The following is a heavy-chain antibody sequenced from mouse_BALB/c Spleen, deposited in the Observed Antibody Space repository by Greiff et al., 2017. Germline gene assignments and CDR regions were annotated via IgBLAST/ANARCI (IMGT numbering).Heavy chain of an antibody. V-gene: IGHV1-39*01. CDR2: INPYYGST. J-gene: IGHJ4*01. D-gene: IGHD1-1*01. CDR1: GYSFTDYI. CDR3: ARGGSSSYYYAMDY. Sequence: EVQLQQTGPELVKPGASVKISCKASGYSFTDYIMLWVKQSHGKSLEWIGNINPYYGSTSYNLKFKGKATLTVDKSSSTAYMQLNSLTSEDSAVYYCARGGSSSYYYAMDYWGQGTSVTVSS.